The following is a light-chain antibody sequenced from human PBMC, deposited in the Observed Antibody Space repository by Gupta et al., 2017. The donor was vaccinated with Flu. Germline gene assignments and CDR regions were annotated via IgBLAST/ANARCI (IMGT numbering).Light chain of an antibody. Sequence: QSVRTQPPSASGTPGQRVTISCSGSSSNIGSNAVNWYQQLPGTAPKLLIYTNNQRPSGVPDRFSGSKSGTSASLAISGLQSEDEADYYCAAWDDSLTGSYVFGTGTKVTVL. CDR1: SSNIGSNA. CDR2: TNN. J-gene: IGLJ1*01. CDR3: AAWDDSLTGSYV. V-gene: IGLV1-44*01.